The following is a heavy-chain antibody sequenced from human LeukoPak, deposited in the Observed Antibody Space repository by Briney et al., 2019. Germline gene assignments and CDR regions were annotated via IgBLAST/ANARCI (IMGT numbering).Heavy chain of an antibody. J-gene: IGHJ4*02. Sequence: SETLSLTCAVSGGSISSNNWWSWVRQPPGKGLEWIGEIYHSGSTNYNPSLKSRVTISVDKSKNQFSLNLSSVTAADTAVYYCTRWPNSGWFDYWGQGTLVTVSS. CDR3: TRWPNSGWFDY. V-gene: IGHV4-4*02. CDR1: GGSISSNNW. CDR2: IYHSGST. D-gene: IGHD6-19*01.